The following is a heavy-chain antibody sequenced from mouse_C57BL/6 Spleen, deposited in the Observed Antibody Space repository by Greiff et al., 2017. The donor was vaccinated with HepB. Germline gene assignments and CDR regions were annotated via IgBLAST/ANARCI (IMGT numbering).Heavy chain of an antibody. CDR1: GYTFTSYW. D-gene: IGHD1-1*01. CDR3: ARDFNYYGSSDY. CDR2: IHPNSGST. V-gene: IGHV1-64*01. J-gene: IGHJ2*01. Sequence: QVQLKQPGAELVKPGASVKLSCKASGYTFTSYWMHWVKQRPGQGLEWIGMIHPNSGSTNYNEKFKSKATLTVDKSSSTAYMQLSSLTSEDSAVYYCARDFNYYGSSDYWGQGTTLTVSS.